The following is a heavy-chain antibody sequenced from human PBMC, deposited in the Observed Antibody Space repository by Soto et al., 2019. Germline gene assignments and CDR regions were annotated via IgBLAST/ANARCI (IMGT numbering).Heavy chain of an antibody. CDR3: ARERVTLVRGPQNWFDP. J-gene: IGHJ5*02. Sequence: QVRLVQSGGEVKKTGASVTVSCKASGYRFASYAIGWVRQAPGQGLEWVGWISAYNGNTRYAQKLQGRVTMTTDTSTSTAYMELRSLKSDDTAVYYCARERVTLVRGPQNWFDPWGQGTLVTVSS. D-gene: IGHD3-10*01. CDR1: GYRFASYA. V-gene: IGHV1-18*01. CDR2: ISAYNGNT.